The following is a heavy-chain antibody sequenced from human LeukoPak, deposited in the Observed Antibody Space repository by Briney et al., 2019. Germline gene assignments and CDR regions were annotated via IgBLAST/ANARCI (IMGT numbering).Heavy chain of an antibody. J-gene: IGHJ6*03. CDR2: IKQDGSEK. V-gene: IGHV3-7*01. CDR3: ARYVFGYSGYRRSGYYMDV. CDR1: GFTFSSYW. D-gene: IGHD5-12*01. Sequence: PGGSLRLSCAASGFTFSSYWMSWVRQAPGKGLEWVANIKQDGSEKYYVDSVKGRFTISRDNSKNTLYLQMNSLRAEDTAVYYCARYVFGYSGYRRSGYYMDVWGKGTTVTVSS.